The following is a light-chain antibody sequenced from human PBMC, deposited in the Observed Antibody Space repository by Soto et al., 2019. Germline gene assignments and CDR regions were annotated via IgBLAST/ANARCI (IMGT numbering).Light chain of an antibody. CDR3: MQALQTSFT. V-gene: IGKV2-28*01. J-gene: IGKJ3*01. CDR1: RILLHRNGNNY. Sequence: DIVMTQSPLSLSVTPGEAASISCKCSRILLHRNGNNYLDWYLQKPGQSPQLLISLASNRASGVPDRFSGSGSGTDFTLHISRVEAEDVGVYYCMQALQTSFTFGPGTKVDIK. CDR2: LAS.